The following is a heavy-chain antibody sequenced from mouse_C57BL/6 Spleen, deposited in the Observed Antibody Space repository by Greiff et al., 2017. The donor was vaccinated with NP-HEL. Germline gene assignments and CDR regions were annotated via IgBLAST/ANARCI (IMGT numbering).Heavy chain of an antibody. Sequence: EVQLQESGGGLVKPGGSLKLSCAASGFTFSSYAMSWVRQTPEKRLEWVATISDDGSYTYYPDNVKGRFTISRDNAKNNLYLQMSHLKSEDTAMYYCARDYYDYSWFAYWGQGTLVTVSA. J-gene: IGHJ3*01. CDR3: ARDYYDYSWFAY. D-gene: IGHD2-4*01. CDR2: ISDDGSYT. CDR1: GFTFSSYA. V-gene: IGHV5-4*01.